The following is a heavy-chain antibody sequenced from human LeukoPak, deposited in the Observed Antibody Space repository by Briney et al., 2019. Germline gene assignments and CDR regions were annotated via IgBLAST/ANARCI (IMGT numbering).Heavy chain of an antibody. Sequence: PSETLSLTCTVSGGSISSYYWSWIRQPPGKGLGWIGYIYYSGSTNYNPSLKSRVTISVDTSKNQFSLKLSSVTAADTAVYYCARAYSGSYLTAFDIWGQGTMVTVSS. V-gene: IGHV4-59*08. J-gene: IGHJ3*02. D-gene: IGHD1-26*01. CDR3: ARAYSGSYLTAFDI. CDR2: IYYSGST. CDR1: GGSISSYY.